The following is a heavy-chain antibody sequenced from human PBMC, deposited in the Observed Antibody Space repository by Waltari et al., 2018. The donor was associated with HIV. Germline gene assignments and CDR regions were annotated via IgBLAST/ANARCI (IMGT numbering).Heavy chain of an antibody. V-gene: IGHV3-7*04. J-gene: IGHJ4*02. D-gene: IGHD3-10*01. CDR2: IKQEGMEK. CDR1: GFTFRSYW. CDR3: ARGGFYGSGSKVN. Sequence: EVQLVESGGGLVQPGGSLRLSCAASGFTFRSYWMSWVRQAQGKGVEWVAKIKQEGMEKYYGDSLNCRFTISRDNAENSLYLQMNSLRAEDTAVYYCARGGFYGSGSKVNWGQGTLVTVSS.